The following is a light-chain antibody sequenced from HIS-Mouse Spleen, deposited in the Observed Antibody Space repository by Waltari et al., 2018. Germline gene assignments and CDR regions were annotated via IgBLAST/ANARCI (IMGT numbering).Light chain of an antibody. CDR1: ALPKQS. CDR3: QSADSSGTYVV. V-gene: IGLV3-25*03. CDR2: KDS. Sequence: SYELTQPPSVSVSPAQTARITCSGDALPKQSAHWYQQKPGQAPVLVIYKDSERPSGIPERFSGSSSGTTVTLTISGVQAEDEADYYCQSADSSGTYVVFGGGTKLTVL. J-gene: IGLJ2*01.